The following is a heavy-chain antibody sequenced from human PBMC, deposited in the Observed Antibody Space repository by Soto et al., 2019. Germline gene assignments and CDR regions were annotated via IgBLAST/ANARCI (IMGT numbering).Heavy chain of an antibody. J-gene: IGHJ4*02. CDR3: ARIRGYDYGDH. Sequence: ASVKVSCKASGYTFTNYPITWVRQAPGQGLEWMGWISAYTGDTNYAQNLQGRVTMTTDTSTGTAYMELRSLKSDDTAVYYCARIRGYDYGDHWGQGTLVTISS. CDR2: ISAYTGDT. V-gene: IGHV1-18*01. D-gene: IGHD5-12*01. CDR1: GYTFTNYP.